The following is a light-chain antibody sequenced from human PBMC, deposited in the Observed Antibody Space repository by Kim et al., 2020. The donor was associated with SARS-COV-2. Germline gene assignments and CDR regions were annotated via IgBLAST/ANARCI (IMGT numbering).Light chain of an antibody. CDR3: LQHRTYPIT. Sequence: ASGGDRVTITWHERQDIGKDLGWYQENPGRAHKRQIYGAYNVQSGDPSRFSGSGSETEFTLTINSRQPEEFATYFCLQHRTYPITFGQGTRLEIK. CDR2: GAY. V-gene: IGKV1-17*01. CDR1: QDIGKD. J-gene: IGKJ5*01.